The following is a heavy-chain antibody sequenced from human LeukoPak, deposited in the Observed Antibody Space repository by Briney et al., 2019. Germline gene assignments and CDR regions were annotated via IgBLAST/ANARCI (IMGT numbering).Heavy chain of an antibody. J-gene: IGHJ5*02. CDR3: ARRDCSGGSCYSPWFDP. Sequence: SQTLSLTCTVSGGSISSGGYYWSWIRQPPGKGLEWIGGIYYSGSTYYNPSLKSRVTISVDTSKNQFSLKLSSVTAADTAVYYCARRDCSGGSCYSPWFDPWGQGTLVTVSS. D-gene: IGHD2-15*01. CDR1: GGSISSGGYY. V-gene: IGHV4-30-2*03. CDR2: IYYSGST.